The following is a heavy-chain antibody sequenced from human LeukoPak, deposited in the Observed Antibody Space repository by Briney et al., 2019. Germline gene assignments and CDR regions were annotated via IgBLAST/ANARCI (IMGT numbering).Heavy chain of an antibody. V-gene: IGHV3-7*01. D-gene: IGHD5-18*01. CDR2: IKQDGSEK. CDR1: GFTFSRYW. Sequence: PGGSLRLSCAASGFTFSRYWMSWVRQAPGKGLEWVANIKQDGSEKYYVDSAKGRITISRDNAKNSLYLQMNSLRAEDTAVYYCARGLRGLDDSDYFDYWGQGTLVTVSS. CDR3: ARGLRGLDDSDYFDY. J-gene: IGHJ4*02.